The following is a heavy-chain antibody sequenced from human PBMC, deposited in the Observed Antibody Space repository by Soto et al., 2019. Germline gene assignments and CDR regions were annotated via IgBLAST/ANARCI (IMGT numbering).Heavy chain of an antibody. J-gene: IGHJ4*02. CDR3: PKQHSSGGNFEY. D-gene: IGHD6-25*01. Sequence: QVQLVESGGGVVQPGRSLRLSCVASGFTFSSLGMHWVRQAPGKGLEWVAAISHDGRDKYYADSLKGRFTISRDNSKNTLYRQMNSLRAEDTAVYYCPKQHSSGGNFEYWGQGALVTVSS. V-gene: IGHV3-30*18. CDR2: ISHDGRDK. CDR1: GFTFSSLG.